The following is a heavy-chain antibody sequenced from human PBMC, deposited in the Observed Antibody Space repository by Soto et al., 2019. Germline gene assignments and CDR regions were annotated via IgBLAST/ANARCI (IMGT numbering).Heavy chain of an antibody. Sequence: QVQLQESGPGLVKPSQTLSLTCTVSGGSISSGGYYWSWIRQHPGKGLEWIGYIYYSGSTYYNPSLKSRVTISVDPSRNQFSLKLSFVTAAETAVYYCARDSTYYYDGSGYYYTVGGMDVWGQGTTVTVSS. CDR1: GGSISSGGYY. CDR2: IYYSGST. D-gene: IGHD3-22*01. J-gene: IGHJ6*02. V-gene: IGHV4-31*03. CDR3: ARDSTYYYDGSGYYYTVGGMDV.